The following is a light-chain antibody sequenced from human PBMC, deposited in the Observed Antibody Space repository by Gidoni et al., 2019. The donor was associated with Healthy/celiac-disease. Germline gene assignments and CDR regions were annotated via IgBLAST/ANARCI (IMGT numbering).Light chain of an antibody. CDR1: QSISSY. CDR2: AAS. J-gene: IGKJ4*02. Sequence: DIQMTQSPSSLSASVGDRATITCRASQSISSYLNWYQQKPGKAPKLLIYAASSLQSGVPSRFSGSGSGTDFTLTISSLQLEDFATYYCQQSYSTPLTLTFGGGTKVEIK. CDR3: QQSYSTPLTLT. V-gene: IGKV1-39*01.